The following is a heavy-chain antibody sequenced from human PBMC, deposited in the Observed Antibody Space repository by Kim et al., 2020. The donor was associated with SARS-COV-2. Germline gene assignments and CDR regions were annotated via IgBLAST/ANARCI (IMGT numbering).Heavy chain of an antibody. CDR2: INHSGST. CDR3: ARGWAGRSRFDY. J-gene: IGHJ4*02. D-gene: IGHD7-27*01. V-gene: IGHV4-34*01. Sequence: SETLSLTCAVYGGSFSGYYWSWIRQPPGKGLEWIGEINHSGSTNYNPSLKSRVTISVDTSKNQFSLKLSSVTAADTAVYYCARGWAGRSRFDYWGQGTL. CDR1: GGSFSGYY.